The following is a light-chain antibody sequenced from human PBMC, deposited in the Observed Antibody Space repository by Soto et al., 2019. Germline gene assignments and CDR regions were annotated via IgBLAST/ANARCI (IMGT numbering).Light chain of an antibody. J-gene: IGKJ2*01. CDR2: AAS. CDR3: QQSYNSPQT. V-gene: IGKV1-39*01. CDR1: QSIRNY. Sequence: DIQMTQSPSSLSASVGDRVTITCRASQSIRNYLNWYQQKPGKAPKLLIYAASNLQSGVPSRFRGTGSGTDFILTISSLQSEDFATYYCQQSYNSPQTFGQGTKLEIK.